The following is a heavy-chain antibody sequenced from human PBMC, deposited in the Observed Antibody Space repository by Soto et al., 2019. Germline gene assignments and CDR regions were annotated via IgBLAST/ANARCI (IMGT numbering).Heavy chain of an antibody. D-gene: IGHD3-22*01. Sequence: QVQLVQSGAEVKKPGSSVKVSCKASGGTFSSYAISWVRQAPGQGLEWMGGIIPIFGTANYAQKFQGRVTITADESTSTAYMELSSLRSEDTAVYYCASLLYYDSSGYLVYFAYWGQGTLVTVSS. CDR2: IIPIFGTA. V-gene: IGHV1-69*01. CDR1: GGTFSSYA. J-gene: IGHJ4*02. CDR3: ASLLYYDSSGYLVYFAY.